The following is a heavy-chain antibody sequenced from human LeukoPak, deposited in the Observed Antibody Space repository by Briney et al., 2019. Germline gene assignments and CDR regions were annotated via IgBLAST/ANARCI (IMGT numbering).Heavy chain of an antibody. Sequence: GGSLRLSCAASGFTVSSNYMSWVRQAPGKGLEWVSVIYSGGSTYYADSVKGRFTISRDNAKNSLYLQMNSLRAEDTAVYYCARGTYYYYYMDVWGKGTTVTVSS. CDR2: IYSGGST. CDR3: ARGTYYYYYMDV. J-gene: IGHJ6*03. CDR1: GFTVSSNY. V-gene: IGHV3-53*01.